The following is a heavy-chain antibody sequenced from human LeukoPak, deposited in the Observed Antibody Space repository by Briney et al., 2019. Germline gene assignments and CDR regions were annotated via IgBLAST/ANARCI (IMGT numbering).Heavy chain of an antibody. J-gene: IGHJ4*02. CDR3: ARAIYSSGWYYFDY. CDR1: GFTFTRYA. CDR2: IWYDGSNK. V-gene: IGHV3-33*07. D-gene: IGHD6-19*01. Sequence: GGSLRLSCEASGFTFTRYAMYWVRQAPGKGLYWLASIWYDGSNKDYADSVKGRFIISSDNSKNTVYLQMNSLRAEDTAVYYCARAIYSSGWYYFDYWGQGTLVTVSS.